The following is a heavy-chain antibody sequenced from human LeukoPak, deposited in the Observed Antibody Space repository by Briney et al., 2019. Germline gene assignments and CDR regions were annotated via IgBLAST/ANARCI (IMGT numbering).Heavy chain of an antibody. CDR1: GFTSSDYY. CDR3: ARVHSPYGGPGWFDP. Sequence: GGSLRLSCAASGFTSSDYYMGWVRQAPGKGLGWVGLTKNKAYSYSTEYAASVEGRFTISRDDSKNSLCLQMNSLKSEDTAVYYCARVHSPYGGPGWFDPWGQGTLVTVPS. J-gene: IGHJ5*02. D-gene: IGHD3-10*01. CDR2: TKNKAYSYST. V-gene: IGHV3-72*01.